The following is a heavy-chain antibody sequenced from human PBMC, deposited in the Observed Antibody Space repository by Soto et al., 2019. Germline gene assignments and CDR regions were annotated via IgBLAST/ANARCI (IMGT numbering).Heavy chain of an antibody. CDR3: ARYYDTSDRPYFDH. V-gene: IGHV4-39*02. CDR1: GGSISSSTYY. Sequence: SETLSLTCTVSGGSISSSTYYWAWIRQPPGKGLDWAATIYYNGRTYYNPSLKSRVTISLDTSKNHFSLRLGSVTAADTAVYYCARYYDTSDRPYFDHCGQGTPFAVCS. D-gene: IGHD3-22*01. CDR2: IYYNGRT. J-gene: IGHJ5*02.